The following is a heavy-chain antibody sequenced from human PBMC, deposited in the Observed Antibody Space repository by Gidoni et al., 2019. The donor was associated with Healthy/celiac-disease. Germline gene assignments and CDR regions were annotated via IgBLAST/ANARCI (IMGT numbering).Heavy chain of an antibody. Sequence: QLQLQESGPGLVKPSETLSLTCTVSGGSISSSSYYWGWIRQPPGKGLEWIGSIYYSGSTYYNPSLKSRVTISVDTSKNQFSLKLSSVTAADTAVYYCARHVRDGYKGDFDYWGQGTLVTVSS. CDR1: GGSISSSSYY. CDR3: ARHVRDGYKGDFDY. J-gene: IGHJ4*02. D-gene: IGHD5-12*01. V-gene: IGHV4-39*01. CDR2: IYYSGST.